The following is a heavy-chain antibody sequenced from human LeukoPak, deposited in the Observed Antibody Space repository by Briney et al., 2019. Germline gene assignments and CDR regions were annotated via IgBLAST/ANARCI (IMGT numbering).Heavy chain of an antibody. CDR1: GFTFSSYS. CDR2: ISTDSDYT. J-gene: IGHJ4*02. D-gene: IGHD3-22*01. CDR3: ASSRYDSSGYYGIIGY. V-gene: IGHV3-21*01. Sequence: GGSLRLSCSASGFTFSSYSMNWVRQAPRKGLEWVSSISTDSDYTYYGDSVKGRFTISRDNAKNSLYLQRNSLRVEDTALYYCASSRYDSSGYYGIIGYWGQGTLVTVSS.